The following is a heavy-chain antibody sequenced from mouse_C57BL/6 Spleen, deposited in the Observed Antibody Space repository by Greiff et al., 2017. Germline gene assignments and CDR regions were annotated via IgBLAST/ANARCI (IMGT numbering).Heavy chain of an antibody. Sequence: VQLQQSGPELVKPGASVKISCKASGYAFSSSWMNWVKQRPGKGLEWIGRIYPGDGDTNYNGKFKGKATLTADKSSSTAYMQLNSLTSEDSAVYCCARPHYYSTHYYYAMDYWGQGTSVTVSS. D-gene: IGHD2-5*01. CDR3: ARPHYYSTHYYYAMDY. CDR2: IYPGDGDT. CDR1: GYAFSSSW. V-gene: IGHV1-82*01. J-gene: IGHJ4*01.